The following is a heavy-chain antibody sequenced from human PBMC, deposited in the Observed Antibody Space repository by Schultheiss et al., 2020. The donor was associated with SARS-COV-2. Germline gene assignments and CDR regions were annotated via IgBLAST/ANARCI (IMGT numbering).Heavy chain of an antibody. V-gene: IGHV3-21*01. CDR1: GFTFDDYA. CDR3: ARDDGGNAFDI. Sequence: GGSLRLSCAASGFTFDDYAMHWVRQAPGKGLEWVSSISSSSSYIYYADSVKGRFTISRDNAKNSLYLQMNSLRAEDTAVYYCARDDGGNAFDIWGQGTMVTVSS. CDR2: ISSSSSYI. J-gene: IGHJ3*02.